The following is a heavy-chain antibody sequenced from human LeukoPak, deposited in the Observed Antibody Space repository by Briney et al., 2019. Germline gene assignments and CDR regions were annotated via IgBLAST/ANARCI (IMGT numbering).Heavy chain of an antibody. CDR1: GFTFSSSA. J-gene: IGHJ4*02. CDR2: ISASGGST. Sequence: GGSLRLSCAASGFTFSSSAMSWVRRVPGKGLEWVSGISASGGSTYYADSVRGRFTISRDNSKNTLYVQMNSLRDEDTAVYYCAKAVALGVVITTAFDYWGQGTLVIVSS. CDR3: AKAVALGVVITTAFDY. V-gene: IGHV3-23*01. D-gene: IGHD3-3*01.